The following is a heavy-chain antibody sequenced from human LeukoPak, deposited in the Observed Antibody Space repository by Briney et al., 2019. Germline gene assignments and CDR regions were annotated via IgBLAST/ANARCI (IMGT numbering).Heavy chain of an antibody. V-gene: IGHV1-69*06. CDR2: IIPIFGTA. Sequence: GASVKVSCKASGGTFISYGISWVRQAPGQGLEWMGGIIPIFGTANYAQKFQGRVTITADKSTSTAYMELSSLRSEDTAVYYCARRKSYYFDYWGQGTLVTVSS. CDR3: ARRKSYYFDY. CDR1: GGTFISYG. J-gene: IGHJ4*02. D-gene: IGHD3-16*02.